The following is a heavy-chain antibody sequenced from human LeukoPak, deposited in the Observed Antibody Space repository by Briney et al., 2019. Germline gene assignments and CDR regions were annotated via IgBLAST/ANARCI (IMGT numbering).Heavy chain of an antibody. Sequence: PSETLSLTCTVSGGSISSSSYYWGWIRQPPGKGLEWIGGIYYSGSTYYNPSLKSRVTISVDTSKNQFSLKLSSVTAADTAVYYCARDLSGYSYCDYWGQGTLVTVSS. D-gene: IGHD5-18*01. V-gene: IGHV4-39*07. CDR1: GGSISSSSYY. J-gene: IGHJ4*02. CDR2: IYYSGST. CDR3: ARDLSGYSYCDY.